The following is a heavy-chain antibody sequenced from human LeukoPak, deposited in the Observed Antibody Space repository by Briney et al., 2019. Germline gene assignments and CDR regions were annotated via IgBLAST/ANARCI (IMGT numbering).Heavy chain of an antibody. V-gene: IGHV3-23*01. D-gene: IGHD3-16*01. CDR1: GFTFSSYA. Sequence: GGSLRLSCAASGFTFSSYAMSWVRQAPGKGLEWVSGISGSGVSTYYADSVKGRFTISRDNSKNTLYLQMNSLRAEDMAVYYCAKDGGQGADYWGQGTLVSVSS. CDR2: ISGSGVST. CDR3: AKDGGQGADY. J-gene: IGHJ4*02.